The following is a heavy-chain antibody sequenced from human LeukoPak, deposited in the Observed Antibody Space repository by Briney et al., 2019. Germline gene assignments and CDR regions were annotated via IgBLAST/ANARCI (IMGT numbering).Heavy chain of an antibody. CDR1: GFTFSSYA. Sequence: HPGGSLRLSCAASGFTFSSYAMHWVRQAPGKGLEWVAVISYDGSNKYYADSVKGRFTISRDNSKNTLYLQMNSLRAEDTAVYYCARAGEGYCSGGSCYKPFDYWGQGTLVTVSS. CDR2: ISYDGSNK. CDR3: ARAGEGYCSGGSCYKPFDY. J-gene: IGHJ4*02. V-gene: IGHV3-30-3*01. D-gene: IGHD2-15*01.